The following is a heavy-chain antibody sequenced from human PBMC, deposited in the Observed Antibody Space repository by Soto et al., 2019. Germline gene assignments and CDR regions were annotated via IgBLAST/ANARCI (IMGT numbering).Heavy chain of an antibody. CDR2: INHSGST. CDR3: ARPFDYGDYGWFDP. D-gene: IGHD4-17*01. CDR1: GGSFSGYY. J-gene: IGHJ5*02. Sequence: QVQLQQWGAGLLKPSETLSLTCAVYGGSFSGYYWSGIRQPPGKGLEWIGEINHSGSTNYNPALKSRVTISVDTSKNQFSLKLSSVTAADTAVYYCARPFDYGDYGWFDPWGQGTLVTVSS. V-gene: IGHV4-34*01.